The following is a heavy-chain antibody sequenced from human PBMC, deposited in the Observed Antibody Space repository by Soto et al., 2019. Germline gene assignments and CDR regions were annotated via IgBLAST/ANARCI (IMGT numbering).Heavy chain of an antibody. D-gene: IGHD4-4*01. Sequence: SETLSLTCHCSCGSISRYYWRCICHAPGKGLEWIGYIYYSGSTNYNPSLKSRVTISVDTSKNQFSLKLSSVTAADTAVYYCAREGGNSWGYYYYGMHVWGQGTTLTVSS. CDR3: AREGGNSWGYYYYGMHV. J-gene: IGHJ6*02. V-gene: IGHV4-59*01. CDR2: IYYSGST. CDR1: CGSISRYY.